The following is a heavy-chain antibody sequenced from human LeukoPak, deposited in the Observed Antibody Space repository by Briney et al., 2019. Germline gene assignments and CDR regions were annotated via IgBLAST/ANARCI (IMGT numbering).Heavy chain of an antibody. D-gene: IGHD3-9*01. CDR1: GDSISNGHW. J-gene: IGHJ5*02. CDR3: ARHLGDDILTGYYRRNWFDP. CDR2: IYYSGST. Sequence: PSETLSLTCAVSGDSISNGHWWSWVRQPPGKGLEWIGSIYYSGSTYYNPSLKSRVTISVDTSKNQFSLKLSSVTAADTAVYYCARHLGDDILTGYYRRNWFDPWGQGTLVTVSS. V-gene: IGHV4-38-2*01.